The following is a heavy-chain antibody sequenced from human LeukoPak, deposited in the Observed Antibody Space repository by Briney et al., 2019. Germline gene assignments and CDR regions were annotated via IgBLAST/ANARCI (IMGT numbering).Heavy chain of an antibody. CDR3: ARVIAAAGTTHRGFDY. Sequence: ASVKVSCKASGYTFTSYGISWVRQAPGQGLEGMGWISAYNGNTNYAQKLQGRVTMTTDTSTSTAYMELRSLRSDDTAVYYCARVIAAAGTTHRGFDYWGQGTLVTVSS. D-gene: IGHD6-13*01. V-gene: IGHV1-18*01. CDR2: ISAYNGNT. CDR1: GYTFTSYG. J-gene: IGHJ4*02.